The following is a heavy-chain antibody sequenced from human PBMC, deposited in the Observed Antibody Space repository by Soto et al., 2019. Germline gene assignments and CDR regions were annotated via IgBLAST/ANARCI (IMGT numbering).Heavy chain of an antibody. CDR1: GGSISSGGYS. CDR3: AREPPSYSGNYYRYAMDV. D-gene: IGHD1-26*01. J-gene: IGHJ6*02. CDR2: IFQSGSA. V-gene: IGHV4-30-2*01. Sequence: PSETLSLTCAVSGGSISSGGYSWSWVRQPPGKGLEWIGHIFQSGSAYYNPSLKSQVIISVDRSKNQYSLKISSVTAADTAVYYCAREPPSYSGNYYRYAMDVWGQGTTVTVSS.